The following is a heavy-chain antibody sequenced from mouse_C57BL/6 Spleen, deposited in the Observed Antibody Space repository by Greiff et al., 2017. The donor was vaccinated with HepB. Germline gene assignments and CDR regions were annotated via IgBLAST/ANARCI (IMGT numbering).Heavy chain of an antibody. Sequence: DVKLVESEGGLVQPGSSMKLSCTASGFTFSDYYMAWVRQVPEKGLEWVANINYDGSSTYYLDSLKSRFIISRDNAKNILYLQMSSLKSEDTATYYCAREGLTGTFDYWGQGTTLTVSS. CDR2: INYDGSST. V-gene: IGHV5-16*01. CDR1: GFTFSDYY. CDR3: AREGLTGTFDY. D-gene: IGHD4-1*01. J-gene: IGHJ2*01.